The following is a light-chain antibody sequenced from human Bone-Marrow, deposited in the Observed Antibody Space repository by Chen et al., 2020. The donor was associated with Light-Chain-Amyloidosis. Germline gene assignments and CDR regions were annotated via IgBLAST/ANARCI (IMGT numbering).Light chain of an antibody. CDR1: SGHSSYA. V-gene: IGLV4-69*02. CDR3: PTWGTANWV. J-gene: IGLJ3*02. Sequence: QLVLTQSPSASAPLGASVKLTCTLSSGHSSYAIAWHPQQPEKGPRYLMILNSDGIHSNGDGIPDRFSRSGSGAALYLTISSLQYEDEAYYYSPTWGTANWVFGGGTKLTVL. CDR2: LNSDGIH.